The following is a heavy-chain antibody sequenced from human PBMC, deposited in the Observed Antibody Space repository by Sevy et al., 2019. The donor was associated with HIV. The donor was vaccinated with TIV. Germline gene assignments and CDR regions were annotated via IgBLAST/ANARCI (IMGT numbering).Heavy chain of an antibody. CDR1: GFTFSNHG. D-gene: IGHD2-8*02. J-gene: IGHJ3*02. CDR3: AKDRKALLVVYAIPFDVFDI. V-gene: IGHV3-30*02. CDR2: IRYDGSNE. Sequence: GGSLRLSCAASGFTFSNHGMHWVRQAPGKGLEWVAFIRYDGSNEYYGDSVKGRFTISRDNSKDTLYLQMNSLRPEDTAVYFCAKDRKALLVVYAIPFDVFDIWGHGTMVTVSS.